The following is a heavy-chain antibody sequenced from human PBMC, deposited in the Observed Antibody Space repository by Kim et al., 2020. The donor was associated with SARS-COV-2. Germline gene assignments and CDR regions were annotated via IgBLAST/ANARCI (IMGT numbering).Heavy chain of an antibody. J-gene: IGHJ4*02. CDR2: INPSGGST. D-gene: IGHD3-22*01. Sequence: ASVKVSCKASGYTFTSYYMHWVRQAPGQGLEWMGIINPSGGSTSYAQKFQGRVTMTRDTSTSTVYMELSSLRSEDTAVYYCARDREGSTYYYDSSGYLPDYWGQGTLVTVSS. CDR1: GYTFTSYY. CDR3: ARDREGSTYYYDSSGYLPDY. V-gene: IGHV1-46*01.